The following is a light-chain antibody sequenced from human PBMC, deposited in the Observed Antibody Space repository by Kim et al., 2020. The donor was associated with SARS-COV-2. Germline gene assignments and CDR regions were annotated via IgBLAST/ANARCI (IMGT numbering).Light chain of an antibody. J-gene: IGKJ2*01. CDR3: QQYINYPYS. CDR2: SAS. V-gene: IGKV1-16*02. CDR1: QDIGNY. Sequence: VQMTQSPSSLSASVGDRVTITCRASQDIGNYVAWFQQKSGKAPKSLIYSASDLQSGVPTKFSGSGSGTEFALTISSLQPEDFATYYCQQYINYPYSFGQGTKLEI.